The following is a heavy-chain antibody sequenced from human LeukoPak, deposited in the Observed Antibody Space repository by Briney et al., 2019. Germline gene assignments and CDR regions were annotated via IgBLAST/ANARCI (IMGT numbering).Heavy chain of an antibody. D-gene: IGHD4-17*01. V-gene: IGHV3-33*06. CDR2: IWYDGSNK. CDR1: GFTFSSYG. Sequence: GGSLRLSCAASGFTFSSYGMHWVRQAPGKGLEWVAVIWYDGSNKYYADSVKGRFTISRDNSKNTLYLQMNSLRAEDTAVYYCAKEPTTVTSSSYFDYWGQGTLVTVSS. J-gene: IGHJ4*02. CDR3: AKEPTTVTSSSYFDY.